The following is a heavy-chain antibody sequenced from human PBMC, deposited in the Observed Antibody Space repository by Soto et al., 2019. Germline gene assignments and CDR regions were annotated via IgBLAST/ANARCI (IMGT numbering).Heavy chain of an antibody. Sequence: QVQLVESGGGVVQPGRSLRLSCAASGFTFSSYAMHWVRQAPGKGLEWVAVISYDGSNKYYAPSVKGRFTISRVNSKXXXXXXXXXXXXXXXXXXXXXXXXXXXXXXXXXFDLCGRGTLVTVSS. CDR1: GFTFSSYA. CDR3: XXXXXXXXXXXXXFDL. V-gene: IGHV3-30-3*01. J-gene: IGHJ2*01. CDR2: ISYDGSNK.